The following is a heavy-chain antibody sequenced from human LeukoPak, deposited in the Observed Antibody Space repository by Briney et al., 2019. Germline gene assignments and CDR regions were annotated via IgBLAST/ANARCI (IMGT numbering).Heavy chain of an antibody. CDR3: ARHPYCGGDCLLYNWFDP. Sequence: SETLSLTCTVSGGSISSYYWSWIRQPPGKGLEWIGYIYYSGSTNYNPSLKSRVTISVDTSKNQFSLKLSSVTAADTAVYYCARHPYCGGDCLLYNWFDPWGQGTLVTVSS. D-gene: IGHD2-21*02. CDR2: IYYSGST. CDR1: GGSISSYY. J-gene: IGHJ5*02. V-gene: IGHV4-59*08.